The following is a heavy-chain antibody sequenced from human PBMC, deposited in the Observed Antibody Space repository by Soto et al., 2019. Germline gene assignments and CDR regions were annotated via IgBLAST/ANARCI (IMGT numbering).Heavy chain of an antibody. CDR2: IYYSGSI. Sequence: SETLSLTCAVYGASFSGYYWSWIRQPPGKGLEWIGYIYYSGSIIYNPSFKSRVTISVDTSKNQFSLQLSSVTAADTAVYFCAREDDGGDRDYYGLDVWGQGTTVTVSS. CDR1: GASFSGYY. J-gene: IGHJ6*02. D-gene: IGHD2-21*02. V-gene: IGHV4-34*01. CDR3: AREDDGGDRDYYGLDV.